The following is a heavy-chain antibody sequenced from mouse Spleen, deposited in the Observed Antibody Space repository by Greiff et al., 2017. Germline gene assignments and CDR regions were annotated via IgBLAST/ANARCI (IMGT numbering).Heavy chain of an antibody. Sequence: EVKLVESEGGLVQPGSSMKLSCTASGFTFSDYYMAWVRQVPEKGLEWVANINYDGSSTYYLDSLKSRFIISRDNAKNILYLQMSSLKSEDTATYYCARDGDGSSLFDYWGQGTTLTVSS. J-gene: IGHJ2*01. V-gene: IGHV5-16*01. CDR2: INYDGSST. CDR1: GFTFSDYY. D-gene: IGHD1-1*01. CDR3: ARDGDGSSLFDY.